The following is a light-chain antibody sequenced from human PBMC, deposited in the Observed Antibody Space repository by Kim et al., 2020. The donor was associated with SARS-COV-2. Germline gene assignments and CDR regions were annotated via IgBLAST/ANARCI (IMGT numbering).Light chain of an antibody. V-gene: IGLV3-21*04. CDR2: YES. J-gene: IGLJ3*02. Sequence: APRQTGSSTCGVNNMGAKSVPWYQQKPDQAPVLVIHYESDRPSGIPERFSGSSSGNTATLIITRVEAGDEADYYCQVWDVNSDHPVFGGGTQLTVL. CDR3: QVWDVNSDHPV. CDR1: NMGAKS.